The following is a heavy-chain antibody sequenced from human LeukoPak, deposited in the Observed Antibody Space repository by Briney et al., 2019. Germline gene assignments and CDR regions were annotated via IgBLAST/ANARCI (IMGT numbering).Heavy chain of an antibody. D-gene: IGHD3-10*01. V-gene: IGHV3-13*01. CDR1: GFTFSSYD. CDR2: IGTAGDT. J-gene: IGHJ6*02. CDR3: ARGCYGSGRTPYYYYYGMDV. Sequence: GGSLRLSCAASGFTFSSYDMHWVRQATGKGLEWVSAIGTAGDTYYPGSVKGRFTISRENAKNSLYLQMNSLRAGDTAVYYCARGCYGSGRTPYYYYYGMDVWGQGTTVTVSS.